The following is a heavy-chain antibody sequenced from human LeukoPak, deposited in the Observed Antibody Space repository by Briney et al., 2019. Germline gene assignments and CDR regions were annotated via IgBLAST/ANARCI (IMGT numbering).Heavy chain of an antibody. J-gene: IGHJ3*02. CDR2: INPNSGGT. D-gene: IGHD5-12*01. CDR3: ARGGLWLRSRTHAFDI. Sequence: GASVKVSCKASGYTFTGYYMHWVRQAPGQGLEWMGWINPNSGGTNYAQKFQGRVTMTRDTSISTAYMELRSLRSDDTAVYYCARGGLWLRSRTHAFDIWGQGTMVTVSS. V-gene: IGHV1-2*02. CDR1: GYTFTGYY.